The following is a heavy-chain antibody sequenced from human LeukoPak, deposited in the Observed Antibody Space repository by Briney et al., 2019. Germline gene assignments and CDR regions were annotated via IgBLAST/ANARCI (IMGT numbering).Heavy chain of an antibody. V-gene: IGHV3-48*04. CDR1: GFTFSDYS. CDR2: IGTSSSSI. CDR3: AREGPSVTPYY. J-gene: IGHJ4*02. Sequence: GGSLRLSCAASGFTFSDYSMDWFRQAPGKGLEWVSYIGTSSSSIYYADSVRGRFTISRDNAKNSLYLQMNSLRAEDTAVYYCAREGPSVTPYYWGQGTLVTVSS. D-gene: IGHD4-17*01.